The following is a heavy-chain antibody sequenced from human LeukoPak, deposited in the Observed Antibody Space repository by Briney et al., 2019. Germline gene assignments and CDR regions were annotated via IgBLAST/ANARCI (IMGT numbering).Heavy chain of an antibody. D-gene: IGHD6-13*01. J-gene: IGHJ2*01. CDR1: GGSISTYY. V-gene: IGHV4-59*01. Sequence: SETLSLTCTVSGGSISTYYWSWLRQPPGKGLEWIGYIYYSGSTNYNPSLKSRVTISIDTSKNQFSLRLSSVTAADTAVYYCAREWQQLVPRYFDLWGRGTLVTVSS. CDR2: IYYSGST. CDR3: AREWQQLVPRYFDL.